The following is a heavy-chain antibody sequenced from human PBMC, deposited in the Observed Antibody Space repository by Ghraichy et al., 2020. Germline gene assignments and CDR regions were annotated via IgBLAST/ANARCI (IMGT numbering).Heavy chain of an antibody. CDR2: ISGDGGGT. V-gene: IGHV3-43*02. J-gene: IGHJ6*02. CDR3: AKDWVGYTYGNNYYGMDV. D-gene: IGHD5-18*01. Sequence: GSLRLSCAGSGFIFENYAMHWVRQVPGKGLEWVSLISGDGGGTYYADSVKGRFTISRDNNKNSLYLQMKSLRTEDTALYFCAKDWVGYTYGNNYYGMDVWGQGTTVTVSS. CDR1: GFIFENYA.